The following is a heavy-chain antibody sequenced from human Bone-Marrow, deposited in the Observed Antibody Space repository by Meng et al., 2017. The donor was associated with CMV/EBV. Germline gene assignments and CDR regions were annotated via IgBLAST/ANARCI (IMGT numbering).Heavy chain of an antibody. CDR1: GFTFDDYG. V-gene: IGHV3-20*04. CDR3: AKDYSSTYYYYYGMDV. D-gene: IGHD6-13*01. CDR2: INWNGGST. J-gene: IGHJ6*02. Sequence: GESLKISCAASGFTFDDYGMTWVRQAPGKGLEWVSGINWNGGSTGYADSVKGRFTISRDNAKNSLYLQMNSLRAEDTALYYCAKDYSSTYYYYYGMDVWGQGTTVTVSS.